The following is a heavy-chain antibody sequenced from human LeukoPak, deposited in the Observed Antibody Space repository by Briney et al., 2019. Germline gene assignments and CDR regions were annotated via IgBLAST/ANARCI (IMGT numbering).Heavy chain of an antibody. V-gene: IGHV3-48*01. CDR2: ISSGSRTI. CDR3: ARESITGHRDFDY. D-gene: IGHD1-20*01. J-gene: IGHJ4*02. Sequence: GGSLRLSCAASGFAFGSYSMNWVRQAPGKGLEWVSYISSGSRTIYSADSVKGRFTISKDNAKNSLYMQMNSLGVEDTAVYYCARESITGHRDFDYWGEGTLVTVSS. CDR1: GFAFGSYS.